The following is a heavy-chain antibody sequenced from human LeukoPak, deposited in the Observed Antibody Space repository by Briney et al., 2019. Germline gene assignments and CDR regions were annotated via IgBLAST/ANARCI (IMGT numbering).Heavy chain of an antibody. Sequence: ASVKVSCKASGYTFTGYYMHWVRQAPGQALEWMGWINPNSGGTNYAQKFQGRVTMTRDTSISTAYMELSRLRSDDTAVYYCARAPSITMVRGVITSISLDPWGQGTLVTVSS. CDR1: GYTFTGYY. CDR3: ARAPSITMVRGVITSISLDP. V-gene: IGHV1-2*02. D-gene: IGHD3-10*01. CDR2: INPNSGGT. J-gene: IGHJ5*02.